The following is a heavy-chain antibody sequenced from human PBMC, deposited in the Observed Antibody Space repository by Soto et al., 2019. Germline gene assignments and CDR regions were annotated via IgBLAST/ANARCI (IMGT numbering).Heavy chain of an antibody. Sequence: SQTLSLTCAISGDSVSSNSVTWNWIRQSPSRGLEWLGRTYYRSEWYSDYAVSVQSRVTINPDTSKNQFSLQLNSVTPEDTAVYYCARGVAGPLHWFDPWGQGTLVTVSS. J-gene: IGHJ5*02. V-gene: IGHV6-1*01. D-gene: IGHD6-19*01. CDR1: GDSVSSNSVT. CDR3: ARGVAGPLHWFDP. CDR2: TYYRSEWYS.